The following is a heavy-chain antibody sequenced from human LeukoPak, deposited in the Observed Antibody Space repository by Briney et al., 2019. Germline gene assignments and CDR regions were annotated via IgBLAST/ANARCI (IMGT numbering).Heavy chain of an antibody. V-gene: IGHV4-39*07. D-gene: IGHD6-13*01. J-gene: IGHJ5*02. Sequence: SETLSLTCSVSGGSITSIYYYWGWIRQPPGKGLEWIGSIYHSGSAYYNPSLKSQVTISVDTSKNQFSLKLTSVTAADTAVYYCARGYSSSWYLNWFDPWGQGTLVTVSS. CDR2: IYHSGSA. CDR1: GGSITSIYYY. CDR3: ARGYSSSWYLNWFDP.